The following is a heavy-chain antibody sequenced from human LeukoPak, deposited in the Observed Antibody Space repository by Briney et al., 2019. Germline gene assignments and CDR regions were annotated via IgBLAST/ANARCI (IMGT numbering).Heavy chain of an antibody. CDR3: ARHLYGSGSYRFDY. Sequence: PSETLSLTCTVSGGSISSSSYYWGWIRQPPGKGLEWIGSIYYSGSTYYNPSLKSRVTISVDTSKNQFSLKLSSVTAADTAVYYCARHLYGSGSYRFDYWGQGTLVTVSS. V-gene: IGHV4-39*01. J-gene: IGHJ4*02. CDR2: IYYSGST. D-gene: IGHD3-10*01. CDR1: GGSISSSSYY.